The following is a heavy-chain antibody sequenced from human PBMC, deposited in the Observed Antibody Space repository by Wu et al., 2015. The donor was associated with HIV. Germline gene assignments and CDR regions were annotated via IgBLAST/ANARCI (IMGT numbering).Heavy chain of an antibody. V-gene: IGHV1-18*01. J-gene: IGHJ2*01. CDR2: INPYDGHI. D-gene: IGHD4/OR15-4a*01. CDR3: ARVQFDPDYYTYFDL. CDR1: GGTFSTYP. Sequence: QVQLVQSGAEVKKPGSSVKVSCKASGGTFSTYPISWMRQAPGQRLEWMGWINPYDGHIQPAQRFQDRITMSTDNSAHTAYMELRSLSSDDTAIYFCARVQFDPDYYTYFDLWGQGTLVTVSS.